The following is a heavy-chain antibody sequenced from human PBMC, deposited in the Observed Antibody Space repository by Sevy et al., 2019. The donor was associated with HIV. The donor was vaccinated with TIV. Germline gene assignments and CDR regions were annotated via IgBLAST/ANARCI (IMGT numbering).Heavy chain of an antibody. V-gene: IGHV1-3*01. J-gene: IGHJ3*02. Sequence: ASVKVSCKASGYTFTSYAMHWVRQAPGQRLEWMGWINAGNGNTKYSQKFQGRVTITRDTSASTAYMELSSLRSEDTAVYYCARDSYSSGWYGDDAFDIWRQGTMVTVSS. D-gene: IGHD6-19*01. CDR2: INAGNGNT. CDR3: ARDSYSSGWYGDDAFDI. CDR1: GYTFTSYA.